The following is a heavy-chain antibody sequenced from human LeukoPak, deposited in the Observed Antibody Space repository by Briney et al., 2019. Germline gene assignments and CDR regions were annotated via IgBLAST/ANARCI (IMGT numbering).Heavy chain of an antibody. CDR1: GFTFSSYS. CDR2: ISSSSSYI. J-gene: IGHJ4*02. V-gene: IGHV3-21*01. CDR3: ARDRVMAAAGNTFDY. Sequence: GGSLRLSCAASGFTFSSYSMNWVRQAPGKGLEWVSSISSSSSYIYYADSVKGRFTISRDNAKNSLYLQMNSPRAEDTAVYYCARDRVMAAAGNTFDYWGQGTLVTVSS. D-gene: IGHD6-13*01.